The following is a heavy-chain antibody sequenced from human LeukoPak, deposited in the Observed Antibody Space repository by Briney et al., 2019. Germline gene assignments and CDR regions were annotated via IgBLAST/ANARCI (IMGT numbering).Heavy chain of an antibody. CDR2: ISSSGSTI. CDR3: ARGISKWNWFDP. V-gene: IGHV3-11*01. J-gene: IGHJ5*02. D-gene: IGHD6-13*01. Sequence: GGALRLSCAASGFTFSDYYMSWIRQAPGKGLEWVSYISSSGSTIYYADSVKGRFTISRDNAKNSLYLQMNSLRADDTAVHYCARGISKWNWFDPWGQGTLVTVSS. CDR1: GFTFSDYY.